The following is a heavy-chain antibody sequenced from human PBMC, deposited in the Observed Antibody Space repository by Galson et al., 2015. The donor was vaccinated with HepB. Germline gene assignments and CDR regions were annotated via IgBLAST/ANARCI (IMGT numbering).Heavy chain of an antibody. CDR3: ARPYYYGSGSYYDY. Sequence: SLRLSCAASGFTFSIYGMHWVRQAPGKGLEWVAVIWYDGSNKYYADSVKGRFTISRDNSKNTLYLQMNSLRAEDTAVYYCARPYYYGSGSYYDYWGQGTLVTVSS. CDR1: GFTFSIYG. V-gene: IGHV3-33*01. CDR2: IWYDGSNK. D-gene: IGHD3-10*01. J-gene: IGHJ4*02.